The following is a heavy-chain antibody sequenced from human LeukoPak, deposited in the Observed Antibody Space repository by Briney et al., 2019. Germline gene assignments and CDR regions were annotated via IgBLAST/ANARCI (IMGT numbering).Heavy chain of an antibody. J-gene: IGHJ4*02. CDR3: ARAAYSGSYHSDY. Sequence: SETLSLTCTVSGGSVNSGSYYWNWIRQPPGKGLEWIGYIYYSGSTDYNPSLKSRVTISVDTSKNQFSLKLSSVTAADTAVYYCARAAYSGSYHSDYWGQGTLVTVSS. CDR2: IYYSGST. D-gene: IGHD1-26*01. V-gene: IGHV4-61*01. CDR1: GGSVNSGSYY.